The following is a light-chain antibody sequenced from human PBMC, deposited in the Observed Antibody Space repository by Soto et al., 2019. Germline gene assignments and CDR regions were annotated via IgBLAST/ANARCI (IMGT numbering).Light chain of an antibody. CDR2: AAS. CDR1: QGISIW. Sequence: DVPMTPSPNSVSASVGDRVTITCRASQGISIWLAWYQQKPGKAPKLLIYAASSLQSGVPSRFRGSGSGKEFTLTISRLPPEDFATSYCQQANSFPLTFGQGTRLEIK. J-gene: IGKJ5*01. V-gene: IGKV1-12*01. CDR3: QQANSFPLT.